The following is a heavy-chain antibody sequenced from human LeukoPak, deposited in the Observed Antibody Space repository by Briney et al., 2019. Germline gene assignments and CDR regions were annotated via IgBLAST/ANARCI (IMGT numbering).Heavy chain of an antibody. CDR1: GFTFSSYS. V-gene: IGHV3-21*01. J-gene: IGHJ4*02. CDR3: AREIDEGFDY. Sequence: PGGSLRLSCAASGFTFSSYSKNWVRQAPGKGLEWVSSIGGSSSSLYYADSLKGRFTISRDNAKNSLYLQMNSLRAEDTAVYYCAREIDEGFDYWGQGTLVTVSS. CDR2: IGGSSSSL.